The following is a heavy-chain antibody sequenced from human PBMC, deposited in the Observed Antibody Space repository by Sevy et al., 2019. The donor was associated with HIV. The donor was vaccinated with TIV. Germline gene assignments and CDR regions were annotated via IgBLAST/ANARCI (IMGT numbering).Heavy chain of an antibody. D-gene: IGHD3-10*01. CDR1: GGTFSDYA. V-gene: IGHV1-69*13. Sequence: ASVKVSCKASGGTFSDYALSWVRQAPGQGLEWMGGIVPIFGSTEYAQRFQDRVTITADESANTAYMELRSLRSEDSAVYYCARERITMVEGVFITTYYHYGMDVWGQGTTVTVSS. J-gene: IGHJ6*02. CDR2: IVPIFGST. CDR3: ARERITMVEGVFITTYYHYGMDV.